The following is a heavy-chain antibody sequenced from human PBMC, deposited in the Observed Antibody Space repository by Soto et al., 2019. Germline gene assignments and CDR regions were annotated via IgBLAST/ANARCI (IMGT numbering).Heavy chain of an antibody. CDR3: ARDLAAAAY. D-gene: IGHD6-13*01. V-gene: IGHV1-46*01. J-gene: IGHJ4*02. Sequence: QVQLVQSGAEVKKPGASVKVSCKASGYIFTNYYIHWVRQAPGQGLEWMAIINPLPTSGSTNYSQKFPGRVTVTRDTSTSTVYLELSSLRSDDTAVYYFARDLAAAAYWGQGTLVTVSS. CDR2: INPLPTSGST. CDR1: GYIFTNYY.